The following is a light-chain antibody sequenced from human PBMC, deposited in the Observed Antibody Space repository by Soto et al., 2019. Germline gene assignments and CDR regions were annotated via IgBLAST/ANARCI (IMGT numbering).Light chain of an antibody. V-gene: IGKV1-27*01. Sequence: DIQMTQSPSSLSASVGDRVTISCRASQVINNYLAWYQQKPGKVPKLLIYAASTLQSGVPSRFSGSGSGTDFTLTISSLPPEDVATYYCQKYNSAPPVTCVPGTKVDV. CDR1: QVINNY. CDR3: QKYNSAPPVT. J-gene: IGKJ3*01. CDR2: AAS.